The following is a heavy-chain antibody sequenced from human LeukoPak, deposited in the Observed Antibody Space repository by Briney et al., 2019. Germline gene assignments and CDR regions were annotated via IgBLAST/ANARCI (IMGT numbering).Heavy chain of an antibody. Sequence: WASVKVSCKASGYTFTSYGISWVRQAPGQGLEWMGWSSAYNGNINYAQKLQGRVTMTTDTSTRIGYMELRSLRSDDTAVYYCARADGYSYGHVDYWGQGTLVTVSS. J-gene: IGHJ4*02. V-gene: IGHV1-18*01. CDR3: ARADGYSYGHVDY. D-gene: IGHD5-18*01. CDR1: GYTFTSYG. CDR2: SSAYNGNI.